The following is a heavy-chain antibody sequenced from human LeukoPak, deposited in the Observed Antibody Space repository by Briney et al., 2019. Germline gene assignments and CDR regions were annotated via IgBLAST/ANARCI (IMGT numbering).Heavy chain of an antibody. CDR3: ARGKMSDDITEDAFDI. V-gene: IGHV3-66*01. CDR2: LYSGGGA. D-gene: IGHD3-9*01. CDR1: GFSVNTNY. J-gene: IGHJ3*02. Sequence: PGGSLRLSCAASGFSVNTNYMTWVRQAPGKGLEWVSVLYSGGGAYYADSVKDRFTISRDYSQNTLLLQMNSLRAEDTALYYCARGKMSDDITEDAFDIWGQGTMVAVSS.